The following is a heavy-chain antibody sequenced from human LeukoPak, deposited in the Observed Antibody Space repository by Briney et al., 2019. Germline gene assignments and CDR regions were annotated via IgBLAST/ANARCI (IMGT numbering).Heavy chain of an antibody. D-gene: IGHD6-13*01. V-gene: IGHV3-7*03. CDR2: IKQDGSEK. CDR3: AREPGSIAAAGTFDY. J-gene: IGHJ4*02. Sequence: PGGSLRLSCAASGFTFSIYWMSWVRQAPGKGLEWVANIKQDGSEKYYVDSVKGRFTISRDNAKNSLYLQMNSLRAEDTAVYYCAREPGSIAAAGTFDYWGQGTLVTVSS. CDR1: GFTFSIYW.